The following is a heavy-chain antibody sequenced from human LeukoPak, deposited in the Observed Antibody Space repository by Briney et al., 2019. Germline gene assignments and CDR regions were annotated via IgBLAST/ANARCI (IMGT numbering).Heavy chain of an antibody. CDR3: ARGRAYYDILTGYYERNFDY. J-gene: IGHJ4*02. CDR2: INHSGST. D-gene: IGHD3-9*01. CDR1: GGSFSGYY. Sequence: SETLSLTCAVYGGSFSGYYWSWIRQPPGKGLEWMGEINHSGSTNYNPSLKSRVTISADTSKNQFSLKLSSVTAADTAVYYCARGRAYYDILTGYYERNFDYWGQGTLVTVSS. V-gene: IGHV4-34*01.